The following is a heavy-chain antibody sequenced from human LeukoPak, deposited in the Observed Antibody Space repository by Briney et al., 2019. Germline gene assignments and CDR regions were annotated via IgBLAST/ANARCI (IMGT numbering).Heavy chain of an antibody. V-gene: IGHV1-46*01. J-gene: IGHJ3*02. D-gene: IGHD1-7*01. CDR3: ARGAKLELPLHAFDI. CDR1: GYTFTGYY. Sequence: ASVKVSCKASGYTFTGYYTHWVRQAPGQGLEWMGIINPSGGSTSYAQKFQGRVTMTRDMSTSTVYMELSSLRSEDTAVYYCARGAKLELPLHAFDIWGQGTMVTVSS. CDR2: INPSGGST.